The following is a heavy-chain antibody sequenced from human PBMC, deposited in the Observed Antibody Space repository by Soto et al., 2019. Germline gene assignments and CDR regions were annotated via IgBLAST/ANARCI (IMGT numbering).Heavy chain of an antibody. CDR3: AREHYDFWSGPFDY. Sequence: GGSLRLSCAASGFTFSSYWMSWVRQAPGKGLEWVANIKQDGSEKYYVDSVKGRFTISRDNAKNSLYLQMNSLRAEDTAVYYCAREHYDFWSGPFDYWGQGTLVIVYS. D-gene: IGHD3-3*01. J-gene: IGHJ4*02. CDR1: GFTFSSYW. CDR2: IKQDGSEK. V-gene: IGHV3-7*01.